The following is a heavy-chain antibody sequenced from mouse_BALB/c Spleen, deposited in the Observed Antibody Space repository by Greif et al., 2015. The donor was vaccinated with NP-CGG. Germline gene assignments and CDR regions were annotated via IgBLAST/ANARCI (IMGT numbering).Heavy chain of an antibody. CDR3: ASGLYGCYAMDY. CDR1: GYTFTEYT. CDR2: INPNNGGT. Sequence: VQLKESGPELVKPGASVKISCKTSGYTFTEYTMHWVKQSHGKSLEWIGGINPNNGGTSYNQKFKGKATLTVDKSSSTAYMELRSRTSEDSAVYYCASGLYGCYAMDYWGQGTSVTVSS. D-gene: IGHD2-2*01. V-gene: IGHV1-18*01. J-gene: IGHJ4*01.